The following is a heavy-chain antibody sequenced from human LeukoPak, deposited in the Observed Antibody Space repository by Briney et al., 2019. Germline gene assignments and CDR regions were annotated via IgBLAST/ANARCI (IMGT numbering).Heavy chain of an antibody. Sequence: GGSLRLSCAASGFTFSSYSMNWFRQAPGKGLEWLGFIRSKAYGGSAEYAASVKARFTISRDDSKSIAYLLMNSLKTEDTAVYYCSRGSSSPYWGQGTLVTVSS. D-gene: IGHD6-6*01. CDR1: GFTFSSYS. CDR2: IRSKAYGGSA. J-gene: IGHJ4*02. V-gene: IGHV3-49*03. CDR3: SRGSSSPY.